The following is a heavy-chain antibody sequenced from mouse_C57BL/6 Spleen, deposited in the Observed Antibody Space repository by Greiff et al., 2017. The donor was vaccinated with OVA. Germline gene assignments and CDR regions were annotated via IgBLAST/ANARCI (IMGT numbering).Heavy chain of an antibody. V-gene: IGHV1-42*01. CDR2: INPSTGGT. D-gene: IGHD1-1*01. J-gene: IGHJ2*01. Sequence: VQLQQSGPELVKPGASVKISCKASGYSFTGYYMNWVKQSPEKSLEWIGEINPSTGGTTYNQKFKAKATLTVDKSSSTAYMQLKSLTSEDSAVYYCARGSSYLDYWGQGTTLTVSS. CDR3: ARGSSYLDY. CDR1: GYSFTGYY.